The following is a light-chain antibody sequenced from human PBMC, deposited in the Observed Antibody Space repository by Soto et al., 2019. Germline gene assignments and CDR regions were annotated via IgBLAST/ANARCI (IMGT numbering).Light chain of an antibody. V-gene: IGKV4-1*01. CDR1: QSVLYSSNNKNY. J-gene: IGKJ4*01. CDR2: WAS. Sequence: DIVMTQSPDSLAVSLGERATINCKSSQSVLYSSNNKNYLAWYQQKPGQPPKLLIYWASTRESGVPDRFSGSGSRTDFTLTISSLQAEDVAVYYCQQYYSTPRAITFGGGTKVEIK. CDR3: QQYYSTPRAIT.